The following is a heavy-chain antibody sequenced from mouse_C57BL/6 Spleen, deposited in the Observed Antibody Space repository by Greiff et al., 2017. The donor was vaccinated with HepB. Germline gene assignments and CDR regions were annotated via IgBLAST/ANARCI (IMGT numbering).Heavy chain of an antibody. V-gene: IGHV1-59*01. J-gene: IGHJ4*01. Sequence: VQLQQSGAELVRPGTSVKLSCKASGYTFTSYWMHWVKQRPGQGLEWIGVIDPSDSYTNYNQKFKGKATLTVDTSSSTAYMQLSSLTSEDSAVYYCARKGALGAMDYWGQGTSVTVSS. CDR2: IDPSDSYT. CDR3: ARKGALGAMDY. CDR1: GYTFTSYW. D-gene: IGHD3-1*01.